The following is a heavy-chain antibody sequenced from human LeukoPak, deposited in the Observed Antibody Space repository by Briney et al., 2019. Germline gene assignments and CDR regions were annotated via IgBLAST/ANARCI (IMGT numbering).Heavy chain of an antibody. CDR1: GFTFNDYY. Sequence: GGSLRLSCAASGFTFNDYYMTWIRQAPGKGLEWVSTIKHIGPTTYYADSVKGRFTISRDNSKNTLYLQMNSLRAADTAVYYCARGRGYTRTYYFDYWGQGTLVTVSS. CDR3: ARGRGYTRTYYFDY. D-gene: IGHD5-18*01. J-gene: IGHJ4*02. V-gene: IGHV3-11*04. CDR2: IKHIGPTT.